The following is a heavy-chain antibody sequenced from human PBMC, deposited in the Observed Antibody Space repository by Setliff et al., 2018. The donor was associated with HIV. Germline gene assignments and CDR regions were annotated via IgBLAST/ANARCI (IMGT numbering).Heavy chain of an antibody. CDR2: VDYTGST. V-gene: IGHV4-30-2*03. Sequence: SLTFDEYAMHWVRQAPGKGLEWVGNVDYTGSTDYNPSLKSRVTISIDTSKRQFSLNLISVTAADTAVYYCSRQQLDGFRYKYYYMDVWGKGTTVTVS. CDR3: SRQQLDGFRYKYYYMDV. CDR1: SLTFDEYA. D-gene: IGHD6-13*01. J-gene: IGHJ6*03.